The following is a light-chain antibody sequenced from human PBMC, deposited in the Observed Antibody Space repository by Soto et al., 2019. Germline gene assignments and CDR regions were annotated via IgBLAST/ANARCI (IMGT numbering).Light chain of an antibody. V-gene: IGLV2-8*01. J-gene: IGLJ2*01. CDR3: SSYAGSNTVV. CDR2: EVS. CDR1: SSDVGVYNY. Sequence: QSALTQPPSASGSPGQSVTISCTGTSSDVGVYNYVSWYQQHPGKAPKLMIYEVSKRPSGVPDRFSGSKSGNTASLTVSGVQAEDEADYYCSSYAGSNTVVFGGGTKLTVL.